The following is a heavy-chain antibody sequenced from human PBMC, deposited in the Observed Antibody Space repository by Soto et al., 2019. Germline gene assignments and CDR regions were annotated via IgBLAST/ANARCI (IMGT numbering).Heavy chain of an antibody. CDR3: ARHVRLGGYDTPTTATAYYYYGMDV. Sequence: GSLRLSCAASGVTVSSNYMGWVRQAQGKGLEWVSVIYSGGSTYYADSVKGRFTISRHNSKNTLYLQMNSLKASDTAMYYCARHVRLGGYDTPTTATAYYYYGMDVWGQGTTVTVSS. D-gene: IGHD5-12*01. J-gene: IGHJ6*02. CDR2: IYSGGST. CDR1: GVTVSSNY. V-gene: IGHV3-53*01.